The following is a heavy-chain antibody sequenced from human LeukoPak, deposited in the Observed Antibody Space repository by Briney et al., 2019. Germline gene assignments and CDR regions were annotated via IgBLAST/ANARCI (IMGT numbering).Heavy chain of an antibody. CDR3: ARGRQRSYWYFDL. CDR1: GFTFDHYG. J-gene: IGHJ2*01. V-gene: IGHV3-20*04. Sequence: GGSLRLSCVASGFTFDHYGMSWVRHAPGKGLEWLSGINWNGDSTRYADSVKGRFTISRDNAKNSLYLQMNSLRAEDTAVYYCARGRQRSYWYFDLWGRGTLVTVSS. CDR2: INWNGDST.